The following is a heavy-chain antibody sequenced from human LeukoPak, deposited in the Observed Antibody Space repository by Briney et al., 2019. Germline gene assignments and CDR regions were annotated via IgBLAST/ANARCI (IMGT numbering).Heavy chain of an antibody. CDR3: ARGGYSSSWALDY. CDR1: GGSISSSSYY. V-gene: IGHV4-39*07. CDR2: IYYSGST. Sequence: PSETLSLTCTVSGGSISSSSYYWGWIRQPPGKGLERIGSIYYSGSTYYNPSLKSRVTISVDTSKNQFSLKLSSVTAADTAVYYCARGGYSSSWALDYWGQGTLVTVSS. D-gene: IGHD6-13*01. J-gene: IGHJ4*02.